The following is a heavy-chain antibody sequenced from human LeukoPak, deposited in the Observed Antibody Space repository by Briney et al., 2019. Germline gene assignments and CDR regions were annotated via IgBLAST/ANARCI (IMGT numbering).Heavy chain of an antibody. D-gene: IGHD5-18*01. V-gene: IGHV1-46*01. CDR1: GYTFTSYY. CDR2: INPSGGST. J-gene: IGHJ3*02. CDR3: ARDRVDTAMVSAFDI. Sequence: ASVKVSCKASGYTFTSYYMHWVRQAPGQGLEWMGIINPSGGSTSYAQKFQGRVTMTRDTSTSTVYMELSSLRSEDTAVYYCARDRVDTAMVSAFDIWGQGTMVTVSS.